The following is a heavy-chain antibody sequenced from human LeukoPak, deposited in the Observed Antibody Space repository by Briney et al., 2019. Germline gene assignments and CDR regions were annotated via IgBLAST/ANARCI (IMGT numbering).Heavy chain of an antibody. CDR2: ISGSGGST. V-gene: IGHV3-23*01. Sequence: GSLRLSCAASGFTFSSYAMSWVRQAPGKGLEWVSAISGSGGSTYYADSVKGRFTISRDNSKNTLYLQMNSLRAEDTAVYYCANRYYGYCSSTSCYNIGYWGQGTLVTVSS. J-gene: IGHJ4*02. CDR3: ANRYYGYCSSTSCYNIGY. D-gene: IGHD2-2*02. CDR1: GFTFSSYA.